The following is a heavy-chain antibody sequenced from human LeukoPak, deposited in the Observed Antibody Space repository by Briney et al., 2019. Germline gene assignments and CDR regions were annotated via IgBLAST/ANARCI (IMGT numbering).Heavy chain of an antibody. CDR2: IDKKDKGYATAT. Sequence: GGSLKLSCAPPGFTFSGSAIHWVRQSSGKGLERVGQIDKKDKGYATATAYAASVKGRFTSSRDDSINTAYLQMKSLKTEDTALYYCTRDSGTYNWFDPWGQGTLVTVSS. CDR3: TRDSGTYNWFDP. CDR1: GFTFSGSA. V-gene: IGHV3-73*01. D-gene: IGHD1-26*01. J-gene: IGHJ5*02.